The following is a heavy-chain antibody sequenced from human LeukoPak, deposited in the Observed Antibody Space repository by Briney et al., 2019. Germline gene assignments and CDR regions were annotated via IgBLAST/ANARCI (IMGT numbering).Heavy chain of an antibody. J-gene: IGHJ4*02. CDR2: INPNSGDT. D-gene: IGHD2-2*01. V-gene: IGHV1-2*02. Sequence: ASVKVSFKASGYTFIGYYLHWVRQAPGQGLEWMGWINPNSGDTNYAQKFQGTVTMTRDTSISTAYMELSRLRSDDTAVYYCARGGYCSSRGCFTIDYWGQGTLVTVSS. CDR3: ARGGYCSSRGCFTIDY. CDR1: GYTFIGYY.